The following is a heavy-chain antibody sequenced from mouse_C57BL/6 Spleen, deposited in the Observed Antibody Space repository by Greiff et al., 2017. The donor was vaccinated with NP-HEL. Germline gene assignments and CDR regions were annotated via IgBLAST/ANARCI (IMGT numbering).Heavy chain of an antibody. V-gene: IGHV5-4*01. Sequence: EVQGVESGGGLVKPGGSLKLSCAASGFTFSSYAMSWVRQTPEKRLEWVATISDGGSYTYYPDNVKGRFTISRDNAKNNLYLQMSHLKSEDTAMYYCARGDGRFAYWGQGTLVTVSA. D-gene: IGHD2-3*01. J-gene: IGHJ3*01. CDR2: ISDGGSYT. CDR1: GFTFSSYA. CDR3: ARGDGRFAY.